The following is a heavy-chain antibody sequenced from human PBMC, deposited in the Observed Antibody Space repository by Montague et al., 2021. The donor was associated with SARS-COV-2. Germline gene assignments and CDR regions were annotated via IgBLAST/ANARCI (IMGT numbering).Heavy chain of an antibody. V-gene: IGHV4-34*01. D-gene: IGHD3-9*01. CDR2: INQDGAP. Sequence: SETLSLTYAVSRGSFSNYYWTWIRQSQGKGLERIGEINQDGAPNYNPSLKRRVTISLDTYKKQISLKLNSVTVADTAVFFCARGRPVQGSFRHFDSISSGALDIWGQGSLVIVSS. CDR1: RGSFSNYY. CDR3: ARGRPVQGSFRHFDSISSGALDI. J-gene: IGHJ3*02.